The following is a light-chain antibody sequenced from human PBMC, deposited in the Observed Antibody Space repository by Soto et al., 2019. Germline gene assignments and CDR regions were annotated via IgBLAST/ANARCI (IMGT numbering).Light chain of an antibody. CDR2: DAS. Sequence: EIVLTQSPATLSLSPGERATLSCRASQSVGDYLAWYQRKPGQPPRLLIYDASKRATGIPARFSGSGSGADLTLPSSSLELAEFALCCWQQRLKLVTFGGGTEVEI. J-gene: IGKJ4*01. V-gene: IGKV3-11*01. CDR1: QSVGDY. CDR3: QQRLKLVT.